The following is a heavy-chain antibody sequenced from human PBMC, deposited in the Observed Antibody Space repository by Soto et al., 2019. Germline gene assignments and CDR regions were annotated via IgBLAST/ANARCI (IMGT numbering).Heavy chain of an antibody. V-gene: IGHV4-39*01. J-gene: IGHJ5*02. D-gene: IGHD1-1*01. CDR2: FYYTGST. CDR1: GSSVSSTSSY. Sequence: SETLSLTCTVSGSSVSSTSSYWAWIRQPPGKGLEWVGSFYYTGSTDYNQSLRSRVTMSVDTSKNHFSLKLSSVTAADTAVYYCARHLQLTLPPPHNWFGPWGQGTLVTVSS. CDR3: ARHLQLTLPPPHNWFGP.